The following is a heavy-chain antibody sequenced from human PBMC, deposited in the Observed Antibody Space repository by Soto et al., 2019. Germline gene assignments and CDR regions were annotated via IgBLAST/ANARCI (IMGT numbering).Heavy chain of an antibody. V-gene: IGHV4-30-2*01. D-gene: IGHD2-15*01. J-gene: IGHJ4*02. Sequence: QLQLQESSSGLVKPSQTLSLTCAVSGGSISSGGYSWSWIRQPPGKGLEWIGYIYHSGSTYYNPSLKSRVTISVDRSKNQFSLKLSSVTAADTAVYYCARAATVVGFDYWGQGTLVTVSS. CDR2: IYHSGST. CDR1: GGSISSGGYS. CDR3: ARAATVVGFDY.